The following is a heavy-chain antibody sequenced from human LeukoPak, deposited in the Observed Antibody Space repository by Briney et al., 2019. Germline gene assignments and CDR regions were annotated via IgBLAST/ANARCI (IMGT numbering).Heavy chain of an antibody. V-gene: IGHV1-69*06. Sequence: SVKVSCKASGGTFSSYAISWVRQAPGQGLEWMGGIIPIFGTANYAQKFRGRVTITADKSTSTAYMELSSLRSEDTAVYYCARDGSSGWYDWFDPWGQGTLVTVSS. CDR3: ARDGSSGWYDWFDP. J-gene: IGHJ5*02. CDR2: IIPIFGTA. CDR1: GGTFSSYA. D-gene: IGHD6-19*01.